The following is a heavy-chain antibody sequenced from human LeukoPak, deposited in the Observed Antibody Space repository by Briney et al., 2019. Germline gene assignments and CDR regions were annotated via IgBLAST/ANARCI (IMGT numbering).Heavy chain of an antibody. V-gene: IGHV1-24*01. Sequence: ASVNVSCKVSGYTLTELSMHWVPQAPGKGLEWMGGFHPEDGETIYAQKFQGRVTMTEDTSTDTAYMELSSLRSEDTAVYYCATVEFLRLDSSGYYPFDYGGQGTLVTVSS. CDR2: FHPEDGET. CDR1: GYTLTELS. J-gene: IGHJ4*02. D-gene: IGHD3-22*01. CDR3: ATVEFLRLDSSGYYPFDY.